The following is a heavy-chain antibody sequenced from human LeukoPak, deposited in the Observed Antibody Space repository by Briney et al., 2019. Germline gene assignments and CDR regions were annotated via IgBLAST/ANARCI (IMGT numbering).Heavy chain of an antibody. D-gene: IGHD4-17*01. CDR2: INPDGSTT. J-gene: IGHJ4*02. V-gene: IGHV3-74*01. CDR1: GFTFSRYW. Sequence: PGGSLRLSCAASGFTFSRYWIHWVRQAPGKGLEWVSRINPDGSTTTYADSVKGRFTISRDNSKNTLYLQMNSLRAEDTAVYYCAKGASYGDLRASFDYWGQGTPVTVSS. CDR3: AKGASYGDLRASFDY.